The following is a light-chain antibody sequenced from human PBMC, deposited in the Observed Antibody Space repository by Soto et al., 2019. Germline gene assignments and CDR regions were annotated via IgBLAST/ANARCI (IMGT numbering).Light chain of an antibody. CDR3: QQYNNWPPWT. CDR2: DAS. Sequence: ILMTQSPATLSVSPGERATLSCRASQSVSNNLAWYQQKPGQAPRLLIYDASTRATGIPARFSGSGSGTEFTLTIRGLQSEDFAVYCCQQYNNWPPWTFGQGTKVEIK. J-gene: IGKJ1*01. CDR1: QSVSNN. V-gene: IGKV3-15*01.